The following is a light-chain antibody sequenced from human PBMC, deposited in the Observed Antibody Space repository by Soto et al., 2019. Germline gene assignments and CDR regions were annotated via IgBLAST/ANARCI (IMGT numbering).Light chain of an antibody. CDR1: QSVSSTS. V-gene: IGKV3-20*01. CDR3: QQYGASPLT. CDR2: DAS. J-gene: IGKJ4*01. Sequence: IVLTQYPGTLSLSSGERATLSCRASQSVSSTSLAWYQQKPGQAPRLLIYDASSRATGIPDRFSGSGSGTDFTLTISRLEPEDLAVYYCQQYGASPLTFGGGTKVEIK.